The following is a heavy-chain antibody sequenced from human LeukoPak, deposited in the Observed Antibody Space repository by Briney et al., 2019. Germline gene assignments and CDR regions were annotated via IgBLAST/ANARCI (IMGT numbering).Heavy chain of an antibody. V-gene: IGHV3-13*04. J-gene: IGHJ4*02. CDR2: IGTAGDT. D-gene: IGHD4-23*01. Sequence: WGSLTLSCAASALTLSSYEIHCDRQAKGKGLEWVSAIGTAGDTYYPGSVKGRFTISRENAKNSSYLQMNSLRAGDMAVYYCAIANYGGNLDYWGQGTLVTVSS. CDR3: AIANYGGNLDY. CDR1: ALTLSSYE.